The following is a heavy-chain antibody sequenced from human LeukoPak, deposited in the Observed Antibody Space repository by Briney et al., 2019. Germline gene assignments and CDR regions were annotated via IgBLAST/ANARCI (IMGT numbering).Heavy chain of an antibody. V-gene: IGHV4-39*01. CDR1: GGSISSSSYY. CDR2: IYYSGST. J-gene: IGHJ3*02. CDR3: ARQRRITMIVVVTNPRDAFDI. Sequence: SETLSLTCTVSGGSISSSSYYWGWIRQPPGKGLEWIGSIYYSGSTYHNPSLKSRVTISVDTSKNQFSLKLSSVTAADTAVYYCARQRRITMIVVVTNPRDAFDIWGQGTMVTVSS. D-gene: IGHD3-22*01.